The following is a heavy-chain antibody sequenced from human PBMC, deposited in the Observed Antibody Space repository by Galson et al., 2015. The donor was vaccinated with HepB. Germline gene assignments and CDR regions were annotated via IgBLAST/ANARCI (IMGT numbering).Heavy chain of an antibody. Sequence: SLRLSCAASGFTFSDYYMSWIRQAPGKGLEWVSYISSSSSSYIYYADSVKGRFTITRDTAKNSLYLQMNRLRAKDTAVYYCAMEVRKQLAHRGDYYGMDVWGQGTTVTVSS. D-gene: IGHD6-13*01. V-gene: IGHV3-11*06. CDR1: GFTFSDYY. CDR3: AMEVRKQLAHRGDYYGMDV. J-gene: IGHJ6*02. CDR2: ISSSSSSYI.